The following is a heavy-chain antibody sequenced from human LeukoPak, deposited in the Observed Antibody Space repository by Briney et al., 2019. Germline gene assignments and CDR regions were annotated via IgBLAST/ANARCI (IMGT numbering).Heavy chain of an antibody. CDR3: ARDIAARPDNWFDP. CDR1: GGSISSSSYY. Sequence: PSETLSLTCTVSGGSISSSSYYWGWIRQPPGKGLEWIGSIYYSGSTYYNPSLKSRVTISVDTSKNQFSLKLSSVTAADTAVYYCARDIAARPDNWFDPWGQGTLVTVSS. V-gene: IGHV4-39*01. J-gene: IGHJ5*02. D-gene: IGHD6-6*01. CDR2: IYYSGST.